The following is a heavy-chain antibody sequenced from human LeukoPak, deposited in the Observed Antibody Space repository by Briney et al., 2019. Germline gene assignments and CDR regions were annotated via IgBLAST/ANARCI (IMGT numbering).Heavy chain of an antibody. D-gene: IGHD3-9*01. CDR1: GGTFSSYA. J-gene: IGHJ4*02. V-gene: IGHV1-69*01. Sequence: SVKVSCKASGGTFSSYAISWVRQAPGQGLEWMGGIIPIFGTANYAQKFQGRVTITADESTSTAYMELSSLRSEGTAVYYCASLDILTGRNFDYWGQGTLVTVSS. CDR2: IIPIFGTA. CDR3: ASLDILTGRNFDY.